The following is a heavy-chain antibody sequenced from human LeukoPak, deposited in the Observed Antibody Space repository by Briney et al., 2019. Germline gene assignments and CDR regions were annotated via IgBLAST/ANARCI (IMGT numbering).Heavy chain of an antibody. CDR1: GFIFSSYE. CDR3: ARVGWFGGFYFDY. J-gene: IGHJ4*02. Sequence: GGSLRLSCAASGFIFSSYEMNWVRQAPGKGLEWFSYISSGGSTIYYADSVKGRFTISRDNAKNSLYLQMNSLRAEDTAVYYCARVGWFGGFYFDYWGQGILVTVSS. V-gene: IGHV3-48*03. CDR2: ISSGGSTI. D-gene: IGHD3-10*01.